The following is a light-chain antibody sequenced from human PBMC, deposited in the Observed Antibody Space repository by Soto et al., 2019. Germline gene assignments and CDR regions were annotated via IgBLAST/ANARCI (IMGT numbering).Light chain of an antibody. Sequence: ETLMTQSPATLSVSPGERATLSCRASQSVNNNLAWYQQKLGQAPRVLIYGASTRATGIPARFSGSGSGTDFTLTISRLEPEDFAVYYCQQYGSSRWTFGQGTKVDIK. CDR3: QQYGSSRWT. CDR1: QSVNNN. V-gene: IGKV3-15*01. J-gene: IGKJ1*01. CDR2: GAS.